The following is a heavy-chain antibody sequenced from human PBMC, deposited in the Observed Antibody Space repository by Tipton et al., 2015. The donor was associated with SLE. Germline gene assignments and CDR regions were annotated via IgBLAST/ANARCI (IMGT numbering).Heavy chain of an antibody. J-gene: IGHJ6*03. V-gene: IGHV4-4*09. D-gene: IGHD1/OR15-1a*01. CDR1: GASITNYF. Sequence: TLSLTCNVSGASITNYFWTWIRQPPGKGLEWIGNIHKSGSTNYNTSLRRRVTILIDTSKNQFSLRLSSVTAADTAVYYCARTIAEQVAGFYYYYYMDVWGKGTTVTVSS. CDR2: IHKSGST. CDR3: ARTIAEQVAGFYYYYYMDV.